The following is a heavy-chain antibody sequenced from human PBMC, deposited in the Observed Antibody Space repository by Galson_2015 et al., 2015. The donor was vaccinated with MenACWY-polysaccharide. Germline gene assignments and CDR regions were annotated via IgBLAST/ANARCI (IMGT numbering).Heavy chain of an antibody. CDR3: ARGVYDILTGYLNWFDP. D-gene: IGHD3-9*01. CDR2: MNPNSGNT. J-gene: IGHJ5*02. Sequence: SVKVSCKASGYTFTSYDINWVRQATGQGLEWMGWMNPNSGNTGYAQKFQGRVTMTRNTSISTAYMELSSLRSEDTAVYYCARGVYDILTGYLNWFDPWGQGTLVTVSS. V-gene: IGHV1-8*01. CDR1: GYTFTSYD.